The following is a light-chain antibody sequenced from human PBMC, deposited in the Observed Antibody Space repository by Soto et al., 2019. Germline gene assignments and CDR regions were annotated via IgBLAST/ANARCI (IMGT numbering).Light chain of an antibody. CDR2: DVS. CDR1: SSDVGGYNS. V-gene: IGLV2-14*01. CDR3: SSYTTGGAYV. J-gene: IGLJ1*01. Sequence: QSALTQPASVSGSPGLSIAISCTGTSSDVGGYNSVSWSQQHPVKAPKLMIYDVSNRPSGVSNCFSGSKSGNTASLTISGLQAEDEGDYYCSSYTTGGAYVFGTGTKLTVL.